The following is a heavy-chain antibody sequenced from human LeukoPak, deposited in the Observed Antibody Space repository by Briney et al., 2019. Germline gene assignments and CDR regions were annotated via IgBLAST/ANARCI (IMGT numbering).Heavy chain of an antibody. CDR3: AKASIGVVPAAMPARN. J-gene: IGHJ4*02. Sequence: GGTLRLSSAASGFTFSSYGMSWVRQAPGKGLEWVSAISGSGGSTHYADSVKGRFTISRDNSKNTLYLQMNSLRAEDTAVYYCAKASIGVVPAAMPARNWGQGTLVTVSS. CDR2: ISGSGGST. CDR1: GFTFSSYG. V-gene: IGHV3-23*01. D-gene: IGHD2-2*01.